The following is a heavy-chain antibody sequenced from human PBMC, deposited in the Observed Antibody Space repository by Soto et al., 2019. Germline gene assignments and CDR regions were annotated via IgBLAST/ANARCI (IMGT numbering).Heavy chain of an antibody. J-gene: IGHJ6*02. CDR3: AGGKYQLLPYYYYYGMDV. D-gene: IGHD2-2*01. Sequence: PSQTLSLTCAISRDSVSSNSAAWNWIRQSPSRGLEWLGRTYYRSKWYNDYAVSVKSRITINPDTSKNQFSLQLNSVTPEDTAVYYCAGGKYQLLPYYYYYGMDVWGQGTTVTVSS. CDR2: TYYRSKWYN. CDR1: RDSVSSNSAA. V-gene: IGHV6-1*01.